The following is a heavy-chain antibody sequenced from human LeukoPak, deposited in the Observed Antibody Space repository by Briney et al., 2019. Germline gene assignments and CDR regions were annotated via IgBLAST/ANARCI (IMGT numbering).Heavy chain of an antibody. V-gene: IGHV3-7*01. CDR3: ARDIFDG. CDR1: GFTFSSYW. Sequence: GGSLRLSXAGSGFTFSSYWMSWVRQAPGKGLEWVANIKQDGSEKYYVDSVKGRFTISRDNAKNSLYLQMSSLRAEDTAIYYCARDIFDGWGQGTLVTVSS. J-gene: IGHJ4*02. CDR2: IKQDGSEK.